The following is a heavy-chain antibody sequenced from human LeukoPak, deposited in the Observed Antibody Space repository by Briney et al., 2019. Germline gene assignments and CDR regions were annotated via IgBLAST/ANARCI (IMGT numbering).Heavy chain of an antibody. D-gene: IGHD6-6*01. J-gene: IGHJ5*02. CDR2: MNPNSGNT. CDR1: GYTFTSYG. V-gene: IGHV1-8*03. CDR3: ARGKIAARRGSWFDP. Sequence: GASVKVSCKASGYTFTSYGISWVRQATGQGLEWMGWMNPNSGNTGYAQKFQGRVTITRNTSISTAYMELSSLRSEDTALYYCARGKIAARRGSWFDPWGQGTLVTVSS.